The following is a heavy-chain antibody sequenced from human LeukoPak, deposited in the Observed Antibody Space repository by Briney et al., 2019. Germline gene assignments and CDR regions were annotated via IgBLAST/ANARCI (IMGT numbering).Heavy chain of an antibody. CDR1: GGSISSYY. CDR2: IYHSGST. J-gene: IGHJ6*02. CDR3: ARDRGAAAGTRYYGMDV. D-gene: IGHD6-13*01. Sequence: NPSETLSLTCTVSGGSISSYYWSWIRQPPGKGLEWIGHIYHSGSTNYNPSLKSRVTISVDTSKNQFSLKLSSVTAADTAVYYCARDRGAAAGTRYYGMDVWGQGTTVTVSS. V-gene: IGHV4-59*01.